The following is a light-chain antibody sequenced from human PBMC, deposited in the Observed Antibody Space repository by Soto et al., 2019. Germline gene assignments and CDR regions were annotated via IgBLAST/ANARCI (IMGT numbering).Light chain of an antibody. Sequence: QSALTQPASVSGAPGQSITISCTGTSSDIGGYNYVSWYQQHPGKAPKLIISEVSNRPSGVSNRFSGSKSGNAASLTISGLEAEDEADYYWSSYASNTLEVFGTGTKVTVL. J-gene: IGLJ1*01. V-gene: IGLV2-14*01. CDR2: EVS. CDR1: SSDIGGYNY. CDR3: SSYASNTLEV.